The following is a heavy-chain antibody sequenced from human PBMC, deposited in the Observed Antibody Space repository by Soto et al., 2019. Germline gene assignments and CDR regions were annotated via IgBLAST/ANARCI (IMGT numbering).Heavy chain of an antibody. D-gene: IGHD7-27*01. CDR2: ISYYGSNK. CDR1: GFTFSSYA. V-gene: IGHV3-30-3*01. CDR3: ARPNRHYYYYGMDV. J-gene: IGHJ6*02. Sequence: QVQLVESGGGVVQPGRSLRLSCAASGFTFSSYAMHWVRPAPGKGLEWVAVISYYGSNKYYADSVKGRFTISRDNSNNTLYLQMNSLRAEDTAVYYCARPNRHYYYYGMDVWGQGTTVTVSS.